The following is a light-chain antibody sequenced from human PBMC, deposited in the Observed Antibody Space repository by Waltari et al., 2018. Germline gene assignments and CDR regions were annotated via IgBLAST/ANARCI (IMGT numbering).Light chain of an antibody. CDR2: GVT. CDR1: SSAIGTCNY. V-gene: IGLV2-23*01. J-gene: IGLJ3*02. CDR3: CSYARSRTLL. Sequence: QSALTQPASVSGSPGQSTTISCTGTSSAIGTCNYVSWYQQYPGKAPKLMIHGVTNRPSGVSDRFSGSKSGNTASLTISGLQAEDEAVYYCCSYARSRTLLFGGGTELTVL.